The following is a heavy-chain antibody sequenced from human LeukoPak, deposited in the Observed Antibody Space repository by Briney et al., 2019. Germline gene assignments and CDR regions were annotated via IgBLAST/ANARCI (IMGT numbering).Heavy chain of an antibody. V-gene: IGHV3-7*01. CDR1: GFTFSSYW. CDR3: ARDRSSQQLVQDY. J-gene: IGHJ4*02. Sequence: GGSLRLSCAASGFTFSSYWMSRVRQAPGKGLEWVANIKQDGSEKYYVDSVKGRFTISRDNAKNSLYLQMNSLRAEDTAVYYCARDRSSQQLVQDYWGQGTLVTVSS. D-gene: IGHD6-6*01. CDR2: IKQDGSEK.